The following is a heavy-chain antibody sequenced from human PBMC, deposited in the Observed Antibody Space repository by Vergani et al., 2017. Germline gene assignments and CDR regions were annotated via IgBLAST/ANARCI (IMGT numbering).Heavy chain of an antibody. Sequence: QVQLQQWGAGLLKPSETLYLTCAVYGGSFSGYYWSWLRQPPGKGLEWIGEINHSGSTNYNPSLKSRVTISVDTAKNQFSLKLSSVTAADTAVYYCARVGYDYVWGSYRYWWFDPWGQGTLVTVSS. CDR1: GGSFSGYY. CDR2: INHSGST. J-gene: IGHJ5*02. CDR3: ARVGYDYVWGSYRYWWFDP. V-gene: IGHV4-34*01. D-gene: IGHD3-16*02.